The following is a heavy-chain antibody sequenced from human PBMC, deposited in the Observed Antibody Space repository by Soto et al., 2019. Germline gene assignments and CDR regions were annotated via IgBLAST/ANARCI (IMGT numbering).Heavy chain of an antibody. D-gene: IGHD3-16*02. CDR3: VRDIESCFDI. Sequence: QVQLVESGGGVVQPGRSLRLSCAASGLTFSSYGMHWVRQAPGKGLEWVAVIGFDGSDKYYADSVKGRFTISRDNSKKTRYLQMNSLRAEDTAVYYCVRDIESCFDIWGQGTMVTVSS. CDR2: IGFDGSDK. CDR1: GLTFSSYG. J-gene: IGHJ3*02. V-gene: IGHV3-33*01.